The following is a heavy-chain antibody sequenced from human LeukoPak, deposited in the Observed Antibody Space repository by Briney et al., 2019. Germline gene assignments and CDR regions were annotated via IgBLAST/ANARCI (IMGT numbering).Heavy chain of an antibody. Sequence: PSETLSLTCAVYGGSFSGYYWSWIRQPPGKGLEWIGEINHSGSTNYNPSPKSRVTISVDTSKNQFSLKLSSVTAADTAVYYCARGYYDILTGYSNGYYFDYWGQGTLVTVSS. CDR2: INHSGST. CDR1: GGSFSGYY. CDR3: ARGYYDILTGYSNGYYFDY. V-gene: IGHV4-34*01. J-gene: IGHJ4*02. D-gene: IGHD3-9*01.